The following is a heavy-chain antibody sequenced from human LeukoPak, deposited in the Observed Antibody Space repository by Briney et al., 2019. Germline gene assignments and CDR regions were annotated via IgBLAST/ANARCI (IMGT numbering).Heavy chain of an antibody. J-gene: IGHJ5*02. D-gene: IGHD2-21*01. V-gene: IGHV3-13*01. CDR1: GFTFSSYD. CDR2: IGRAGDT. Sequence: QPGGSLRLSCAASGFTFSSYDMHWVRQATGKGLEWVSGIGRAGDTNYLDSVKGRFTISRENAENSLYLQMNSLRDGDTAVYYCVRGLAGGLDPWGQGTLVTVSS. CDR3: VRGLAGGLDP.